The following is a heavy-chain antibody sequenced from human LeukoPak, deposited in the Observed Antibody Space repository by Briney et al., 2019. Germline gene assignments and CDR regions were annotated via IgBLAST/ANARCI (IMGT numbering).Heavy chain of an antibody. CDR3: ARVGYSGYNDY. J-gene: IGHJ4*02. Sequence: KPSETLSLTCAVYGGSFSGYYWSWIRQPPGKGLEWIGEINHSGSTNYNPSLKSRVTISVDTSKNQFSLKLSSVTAADTAVYYCARVGYSGYNDYWGQGTLVTVSS. CDR2: INHSGST. D-gene: IGHD5-12*01. CDR1: GGSFSGYY. V-gene: IGHV4-34*01.